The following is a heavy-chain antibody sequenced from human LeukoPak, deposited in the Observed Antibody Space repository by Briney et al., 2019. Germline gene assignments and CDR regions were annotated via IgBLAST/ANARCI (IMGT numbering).Heavy chain of an antibody. J-gene: IGHJ4*02. D-gene: IGHD5-18*01. CDR2: IFHSGST. V-gene: IGHV4-61*01. CDR3: ARAGYSFGLDY. CDR1: GGSVSSDSSY. Sequence: PSETLSLTCTVSGGSVSSDSSYWTWIRQPPGKGLEWIGYIFHSGSTGYNPSLKSRVTMSLDTSKNQFSLKLSSVTAADTAVYYCARAGYSFGLDYWGQGTLVTVSS.